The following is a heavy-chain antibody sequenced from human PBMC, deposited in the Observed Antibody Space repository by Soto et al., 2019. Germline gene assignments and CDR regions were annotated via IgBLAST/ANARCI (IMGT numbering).Heavy chain of an antibody. D-gene: IGHD2-2*01. CDR3: ATNLFSSTSRGSDFDP. Sequence: QVPLVQSGAEMKKPGASVKISCKASGYYFTGYYMHWVRQAPGQGLEWMGWINPNSGVTNYAQRFQGRVTMTRDTSISTAYLEVKRLTSDDTAVYYCATNLFSSTSRGSDFDPWSQGTLVIVSS. V-gene: IGHV1-2*02. CDR2: INPNSGVT. J-gene: IGHJ5*02. CDR1: GYYFTGYY.